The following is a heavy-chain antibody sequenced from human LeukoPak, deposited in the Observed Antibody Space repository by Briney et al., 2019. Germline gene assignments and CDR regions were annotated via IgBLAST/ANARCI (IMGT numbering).Heavy chain of an antibody. Sequence: PGGSLRLSCAASGFTFSSYSMNWVRQAPGKGLEWVSSISSSSSYIYYADSVKGRFTISRDNAKNSLYLQMNSLRAEDTAVYYCARETQWLATAGYWGQGALVTVSS. D-gene: IGHD6-19*01. CDR2: ISSSSSYI. CDR1: GFTFSSYS. V-gene: IGHV3-21*01. CDR3: ARETQWLATAGY. J-gene: IGHJ4*02.